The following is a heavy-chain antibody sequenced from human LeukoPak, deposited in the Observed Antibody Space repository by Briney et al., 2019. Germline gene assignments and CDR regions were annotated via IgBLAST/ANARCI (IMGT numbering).Heavy chain of an antibody. CDR1: GFTFDDYG. V-gene: IGHV3-20*04. CDR3: AREVRLVGPLWDLGYYYYMDV. Sequence: GGSLRLSCAASGFTFDDYGMSWVRQAPGKGLEWVSGINWNGGSTGYADSVKGRFTISRDNAKNSLYLQMNSLRAEDTALYYCAREVRLVGPLWDLGYYYYMDVWGKGTTVTVSS. CDR2: INWNGGST. J-gene: IGHJ6*03. D-gene: IGHD1-26*01.